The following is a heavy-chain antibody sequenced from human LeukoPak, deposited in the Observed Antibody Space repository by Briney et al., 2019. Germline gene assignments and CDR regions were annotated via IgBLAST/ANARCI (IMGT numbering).Heavy chain of an antibody. V-gene: IGHV4-38-2*02. CDR3: VRSELNDYSRF. J-gene: IGHJ4*02. Sequence: SETLSLTCSVSGYSIRSGYQWGWIRQTPGKGLEWMGSINYSGNTFDNMSLKSRVTLSLDMSNNQFFLNLKSVTAADTAIYYCVRSELNDYSRFWGQGILVTVSS. CDR1: GYSIRSGYQ. CDR2: INYSGNT. D-gene: IGHD4-11*01.